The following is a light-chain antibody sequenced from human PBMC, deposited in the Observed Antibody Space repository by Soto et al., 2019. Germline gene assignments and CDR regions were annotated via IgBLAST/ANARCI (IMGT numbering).Light chain of an antibody. Sequence: ETLLTQSPATLSLSPGERATLSCRASQSVSSSYLAWYQQKPGQAPRLLIYGASSRATGIPDRFSGSGSGTDFTLIISRLEPEDFAVYYCQQYGSSPLTFGGGTKVEIK. J-gene: IGKJ4*01. CDR3: QQYGSSPLT. V-gene: IGKV3-20*01. CDR1: QSVSSSY. CDR2: GAS.